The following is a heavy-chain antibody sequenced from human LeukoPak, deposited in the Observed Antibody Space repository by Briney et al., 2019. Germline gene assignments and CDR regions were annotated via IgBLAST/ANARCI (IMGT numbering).Heavy chain of an antibody. J-gene: IGHJ4*02. CDR3: SRDRKKLNSTRWYVEFGR. CDR2: INPNSGGT. D-gene: IGHD2/OR15-2a*01. Sequence: ASVKVSCTPSGYSLTCYYMHWVRQAPGQGLEWMGWINPNSGGTNYAQKFQGRVTMTRDTSISTAYMELSRLRSDDLRAQYYSRDRKKLNSTRWYVEFGRWGQGTLVTVSS. V-gene: IGHV1-2*02. CDR1: GYSLTCYY.